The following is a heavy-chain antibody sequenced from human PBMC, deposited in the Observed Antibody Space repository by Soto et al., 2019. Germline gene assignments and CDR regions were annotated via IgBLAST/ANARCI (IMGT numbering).Heavy chain of an antibody. CDR3: ARDIHYSGGIRRYYGSGSYYDYYGMDV. J-gene: IGHJ6*02. Sequence: PSETLSLTCTVSGGSISSYYWSWIRQPPGKGLEWIGYIYYSGSTNYNPSLKSRVTISVDTSKNQFSLKLSSVTAADTAVYYCARDIHYSGGIRRYYGSGSYYDYYGMDVWGQGTTVTVSS. V-gene: IGHV4-59*01. D-gene: IGHD3-10*01. CDR1: GGSISSYY. CDR2: IYYSGST.